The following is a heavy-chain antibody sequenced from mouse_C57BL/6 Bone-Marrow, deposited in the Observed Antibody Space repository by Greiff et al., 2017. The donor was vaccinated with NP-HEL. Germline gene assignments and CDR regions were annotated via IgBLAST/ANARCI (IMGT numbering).Heavy chain of an antibody. CDR3: ARSGNWDSYAMDY. J-gene: IGHJ4*01. CDR2: IYPGDGDT. Sequence: QVQLQQSGPELVKPGASVKISCKASGYAFSSSWMNWVKQRPGKGLEWIGRIYPGDGDTNYNGKFKGKATLTADKSSSTAYMQLSSLTSEDYAVYFCARSGNWDSYAMDYWGQGTSVTVSS. D-gene: IGHD4-1*01. CDR1: GYAFSSSW. V-gene: IGHV1-82*01.